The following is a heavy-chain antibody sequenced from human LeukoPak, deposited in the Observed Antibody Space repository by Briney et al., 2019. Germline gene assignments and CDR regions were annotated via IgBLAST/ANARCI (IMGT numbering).Heavy chain of an antibody. Sequence: PGGSLRLSCAASGFTFSSYAMHWVRQAPGKGLEWVAVISYDGGNKYYADSVKGRFTISRDNSKNTLYLQMNSLRAEDTAVYYCARERNYGKYFFDYWGQGTLVTVSS. CDR3: ARERNYGKYFFDY. D-gene: IGHD4-11*01. CDR1: GFTFSSYA. V-gene: IGHV3-30*14. CDR2: ISYDGGNK. J-gene: IGHJ4*02.